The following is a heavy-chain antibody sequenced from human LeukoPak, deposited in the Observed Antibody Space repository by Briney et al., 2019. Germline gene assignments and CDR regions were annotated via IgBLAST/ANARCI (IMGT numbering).Heavy chain of an antibody. J-gene: IGHJ6*02. D-gene: IGHD5-12*01. CDR2: IYYSGST. V-gene: IGHV4-59*12. Sequence: SETLSLTCTVSGGSISSYYWSWIRQPPGKGLEWIGYIYYSGSTNYNPSLKSRVTISVDTSKNQFSLKLSSVTAADTAVYYCARDHRPTRFSFGYSGYDPYGMDVWGQGTTVTVSS. CDR3: ARDHRPTRFSFGYSGYDPYGMDV. CDR1: GGSISSYY.